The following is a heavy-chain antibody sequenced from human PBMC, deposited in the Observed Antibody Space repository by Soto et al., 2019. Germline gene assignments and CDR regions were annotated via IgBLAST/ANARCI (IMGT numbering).Heavy chain of an antibody. CDR2: VSVSGNA. J-gene: IGHJ6*02. V-gene: IGHV4-31*02. CDR1: GDSIGTGAFY. D-gene: IGHD3-3*01. Sequence: HLQESGPRLVAPSQTLSLRCTVSGDSIGTGAFYWTWIRQFPGKGLEWIGYVSVSGNAYYNPSLKSRVVMSIETSENQLSLRLLSVTAADAAVYFCARALGGVSASSMDVWGQGTAVTVSS. CDR3: ARALGGVSASSMDV.